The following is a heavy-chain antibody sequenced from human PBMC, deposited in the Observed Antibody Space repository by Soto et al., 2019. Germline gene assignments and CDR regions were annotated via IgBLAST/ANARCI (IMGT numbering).Heavy chain of an antibody. V-gene: IGHV3-23*01. Sequence: GGSLRLSCAASGFTFSSYAMSWVRQAPGKGLEWVSAISGSGGSTYYADSVKGRFTISRDNSKNTLYLQMNSLRAEDTAVYYCAKALGTVSVYYYGMDVWGQGTTVTVSS. CDR2: ISGSGGST. CDR3: AKALGTVSVYYYGMDV. CDR1: GFTFSSYA. J-gene: IGHJ6*02. D-gene: IGHD4-17*01.